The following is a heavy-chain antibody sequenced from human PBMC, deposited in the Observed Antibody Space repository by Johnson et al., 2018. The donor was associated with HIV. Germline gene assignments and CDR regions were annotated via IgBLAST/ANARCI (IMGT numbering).Heavy chain of an antibody. CDR2: LYSGGNT. D-gene: IGHD3-10*01. V-gene: IGHV3-66*01. CDR1: GFSVSDSY. Sequence: VQLVESGGGLVQPGGSLRLSCGASGFSVSDSYMNWVRQAPGQGLEWVSVLYSGGNTYYADSVRGRFTISRDTSKNTMYLQMSSLKVEDTAVYYCARALSRFGVSDAFDVWGQGTKVTVSS. CDR3: ARALSRFGVSDAFDV. J-gene: IGHJ3*01.